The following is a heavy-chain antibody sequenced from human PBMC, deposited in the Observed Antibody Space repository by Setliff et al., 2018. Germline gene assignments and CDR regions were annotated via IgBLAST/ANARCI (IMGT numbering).Heavy chain of an antibody. Sequence: ASVKVSCKASGYSLSNYVMHWVRQAPGQRLEWMGWINGASGNTKYSQEFMGRVTITRDTSASTAHMELRSLRSVDTAVYYCARGFYYHGSSRWDVFDIWGQGTMVTVSS. D-gene: IGHD3-22*01. CDR3: ARGFYYHGSSRWDVFDI. CDR2: INGASGNT. CDR1: GYSLSNYV. J-gene: IGHJ3*02. V-gene: IGHV1-3*01.